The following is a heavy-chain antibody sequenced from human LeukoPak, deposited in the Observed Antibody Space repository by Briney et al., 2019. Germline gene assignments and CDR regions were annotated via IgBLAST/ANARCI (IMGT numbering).Heavy chain of an antibody. CDR1: GGTFSSYA. V-gene: IGHV1-46*01. J-gene: IGHJ4*02. D-gene: IGHD5-24*01. CDR3: ARDGSRRGDGYGDY. CDR2: INPSGGST. Sequence: GASVKVSCKASGGTFSSYAISWVRQAPGQGLEWMGIINPSGGSTSYAQKFQGRVTMTRDTSTSTVYMELSSLRSEDTAVYYCARDGSRRGDGYGDYWGQGTLVTVSS.